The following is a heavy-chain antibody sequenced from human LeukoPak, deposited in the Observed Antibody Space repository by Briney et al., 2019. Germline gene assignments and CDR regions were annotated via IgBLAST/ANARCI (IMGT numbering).Heavy chain of an antibody. Sequence: GGSLRLSCAASGFTFSSYSMNWVRQAPGKGREWVSYISSSSRTIYYAGSVKGRFTISRDNAKNSLYLQMNSLRAEATAVYYCARESGYSYGLAGFFDYWGQGTLATVSS. CDR1: GFTFSSYS. J-gene: IGHJ4*02. V-gene: IGHV3-48*01. CDR2: ISSSSRTI. CDR3: ARESGYSYGLAGFFDY. D-gene: IGHD5-18*01.